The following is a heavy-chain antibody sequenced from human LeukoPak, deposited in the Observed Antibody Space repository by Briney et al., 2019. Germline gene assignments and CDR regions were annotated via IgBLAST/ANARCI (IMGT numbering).Heavy chain of an antibody. J-gene: IGHJ3*02. Sequence: GGSLRLSCAASGFTFSSYAMTWVRQAPGKGLEWVGFIRSKAYGGTTEYAASVKGRFTISRDDSKSIAYLQMNSLKTEDTAVYYCTREIDGPRGFDIWGQGTMVTVSS. D-gene: IGHD3-10*01. CDR2: IRSKAYGGTT. CDR1: GFTFSSYA. V-gene: IGHV3-49*04. CDR3: TREIDGPRGFDI.